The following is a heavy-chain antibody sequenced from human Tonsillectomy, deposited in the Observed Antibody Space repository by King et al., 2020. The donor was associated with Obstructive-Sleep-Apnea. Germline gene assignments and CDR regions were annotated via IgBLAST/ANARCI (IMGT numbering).Heavy chain of an antibody. J-gene: IGHJ4*02. V-gene: IGHV3-30*02. CDR1: GFTFSSYG. Sequence: VQLVESGGGVVPPGRSLRLSCAPSGFTFSSYGMHWVRQAPGKGLEWVAFIRYDGSNKYYADSVKGRFTISRDNSKNTLYLQMNSLRAEDTAVYYCAKDDLGGSYFDYWGQGTLVTVSS. D-gene: IGHD1-26*01. CDR2: IRYDGSNK. CDR3: AKDDLGGSYFDY.